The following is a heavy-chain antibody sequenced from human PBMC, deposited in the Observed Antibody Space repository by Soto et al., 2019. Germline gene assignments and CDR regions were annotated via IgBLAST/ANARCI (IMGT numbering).Heavy chain of an antibody. V-gene: IGHV3-30*18. CDR2: ISYDGSNK. CDR1: GFTFSSYG. D-gene: IGHD1-1*01. Sequence: QVQLVESGGGVVQPGRSLRLSCAASGFTFSSYGMHWVRQAPGKGLEWVAVISYDGSNKYYADSVKGRFTLSRDNSKNTLYLQMNSLRAEDTAVYYCAKKALLDYYYYYSMDVWGKGTTVTVSS. J-gene: IGHJ6*03. CDR3: AKKALLDYYYYYSMDV.